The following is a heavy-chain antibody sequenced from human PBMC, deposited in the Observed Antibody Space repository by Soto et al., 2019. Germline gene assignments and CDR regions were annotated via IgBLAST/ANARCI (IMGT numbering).Heavy chain of an antibody. CDR2: ISRDGSNK. V-gene: IGHV3-30*04. D-gene: IGHD3-10*01. CDR1: GLTFSRYA. CDR3: ARSRNSAVADSFDF. J-gene: IGHJ4*02. Sequence: QVQVVESGGGVVQPGRSLRLSCAASGLTFSRYAIHGVRQAPGKGLEGVAVISRDGSNKYYVDSVKGRFTISRDNSKNTLYLQMNSLRDEDTAVYYCARSRNSAVADSFDFWGQGTLVTVSS.